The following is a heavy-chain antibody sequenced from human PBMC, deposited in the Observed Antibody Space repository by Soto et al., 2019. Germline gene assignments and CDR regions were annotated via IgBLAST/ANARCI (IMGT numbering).Heavy chain of an antibody. J-gene: IGHJ4*02. V-gene: IGHV3-30*03. CDR1: GFTVSTYG. Sequence: QVQLVESGGGVVQPGRSLRLSCAVSGFTVSTYGMHWVRQAPGKGLEWVAVISRDGGTKYYADSVKGRFTISRDNSRNTLFLEMNSLRGADMASYCCTGEVASGYGGQGTLVTVSS. CDR3: TGEVASGY. D-gene: IGHD2-8*02. CDR2: ISRDGGTK.